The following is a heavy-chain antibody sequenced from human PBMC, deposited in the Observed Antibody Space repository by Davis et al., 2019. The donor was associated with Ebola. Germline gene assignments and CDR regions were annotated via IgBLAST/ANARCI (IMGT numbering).Heavy chain of an antibody. D-gene: IGHD2-21*01. CDR2: MNPNSGNT. V-gene: IGHV1-8*01. CDR3: ARGGVAYSDLDY. Sequence: ASVKVSCKASGYTFPGYDSNWVRQATGQGLEWMGWMNPNSGNTDYAQKFQGRVTMTRENSMSTAYMELTSLRSDDTAVYFCARGGVAYSDLDYWGQGTLVAVSS. CDR1: GYTFPGYD. J-gene: IGHJ4*02.